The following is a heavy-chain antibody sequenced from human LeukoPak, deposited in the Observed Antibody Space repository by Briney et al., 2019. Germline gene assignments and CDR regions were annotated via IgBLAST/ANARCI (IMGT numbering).Heavy chain of an antibody. D-gene: IGHD2-15*01. J-gene: IGHJ4*02. CDR1: GDSISDFY. Sequence: SETLSLTCSVSGDSISDFYWNWIRQSPEKGLEWIGNIHYSGSSVYNPSLSSRVSMSIDRSLKQFFLKLTSVTAADTALYYCVLAPNSNWFDFWGQGILVTVSS. CDR3: VLAPNSNWFDF. V-gene: IGHV4-59*08. CDR2: IHYSGSS.